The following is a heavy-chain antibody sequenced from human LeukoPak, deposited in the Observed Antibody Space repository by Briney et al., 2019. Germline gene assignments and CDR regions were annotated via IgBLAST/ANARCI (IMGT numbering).Heavy chain of an antibody. CDR2: INHSGST. Sequence: SETLSLTCAVYGGSFSGYYWSWIRQPPGKGLEWIGEINHSGSTNYNPSLKSRVTISVDTSKNQFSLKLSSVTAADTAVYYCARGGRLVGATDLFGYWGQGTLVTVST. V-gene: IGHV4-34*01. J-gene: IGHJ4*02. CDR1: GGSFSGYY. CDR3: ARGGRLVGATDLFGY. D-gene: IGHD1-26*01.